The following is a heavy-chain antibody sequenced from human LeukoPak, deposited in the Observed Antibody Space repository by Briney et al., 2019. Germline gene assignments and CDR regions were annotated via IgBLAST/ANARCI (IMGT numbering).Heavy chain of an antibody. D-gene: IGHD3-10*01. Sequence: PGGSLRLSCAASGFTSSYYGMHWVRQAPGKGLEWVAFIRFDGHEKYYADSVKGRFTISKDTSRNTLYLQMNSLRTEDTAVYYCAKDLMRDRWFGESWGQGTLVTVSS. CDR2: IRFDGHEK. CDR1: GFTSSYYG. V-gene: IGHV3-30*02. CDR3: AKDLMRDRWFGES. J-gene: IGHJ5*02.